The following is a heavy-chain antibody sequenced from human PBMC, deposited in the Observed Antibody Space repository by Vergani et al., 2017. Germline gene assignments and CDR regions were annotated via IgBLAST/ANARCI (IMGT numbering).Heavy chain of an antibody. V-gene: IGHV4-59*12. Sequence: QVQLQESGPGLVKPSETLSLTCTVSGGPISSYCWSWIRQPPGKGLEWIGYIYYSGSTNYNPSLKRRVTIAVDTSKNQFSLKLSSVTAADTAVYYCARGRRYSSSPLDYWGQGTLVTVSS. CDR2: IYYSGST. CDR1: GGPISSYC. D-gene: IGHD6-6*01. CDR3: ARGRRYSSSPLDY. J-gene: IGHJ4*02.